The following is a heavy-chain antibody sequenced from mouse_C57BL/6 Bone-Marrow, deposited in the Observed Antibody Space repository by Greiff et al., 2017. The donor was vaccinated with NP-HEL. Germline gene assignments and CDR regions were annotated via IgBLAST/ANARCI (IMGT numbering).Heavy chain of an antibody. CDR2: IRNKANNHAT. V-gene: IGHV6-6*01. CDR3: TSFTTVAYFDY. CDR1: GFTFSDAW. J-gene: IGHJ2*01. D-gene: IGHD1-1*01. Sequence: EVHLVESGGGLVQPGGSMKLSCAASGFTFSDAWMDWVRQSPEKGLEWVAEIRNKANNHATYYAESVKGRFTISRDDSKSSVYLQMNSLRAEDTGIYYCTSFTTVAYFDYWGQGTTLTVSS.